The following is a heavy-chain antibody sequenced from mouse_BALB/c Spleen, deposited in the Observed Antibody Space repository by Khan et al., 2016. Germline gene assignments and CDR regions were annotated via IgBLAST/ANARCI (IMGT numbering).Heavy chain of an antibody. CDR3: ALDGSWFAY. CDR2: IDPENGNT. CDR1: GFNIKDYS. V-gene: IGHV14-1*02. D-gene: IGHD2-3*01. J-gene: IGHJ3*01. Sequence: VRLQQPGAELVRPGALVKLSCKASGFNIKDYSMHWVKKRPEQGLEWFGWIDPENGNTIYDPKFQGKASITADTSSNTADWQPSSLTSEDTAVYYCALDGSWFAYWGRGTLVTVSA.